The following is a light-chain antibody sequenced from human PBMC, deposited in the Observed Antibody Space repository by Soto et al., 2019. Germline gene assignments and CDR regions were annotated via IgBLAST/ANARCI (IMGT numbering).Light chain of an antibody. CDR3: CSYAGSRYV. J-gene: IGLJ1*01. V-gene: IGLV2-23*01. CDR2: EGS. Sequence: QSVLTQPASVSGSPGQSITISCTGTSSDGGSYNLVSWYQQHPGKAPKLMIYEGSKRPSGVSNRFSGSKSGNTASLTISGLQAEDEADYYCCSYAGSRYVFGTGTKLTVL. CDR1: SSDGGSYNL.